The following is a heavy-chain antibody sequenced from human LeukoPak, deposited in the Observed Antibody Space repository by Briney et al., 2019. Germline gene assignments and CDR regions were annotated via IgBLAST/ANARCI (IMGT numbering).Heavy chain of an antibody. V-gene: IGHV3-23*01. CDR1: GFTFSSYA. CDR2: ISGRGGST. J-gene: IGHJ4*02. CDR3: AKDSSYYGSGSYSSSLDY. D-gene: IGHD3-10*01. Sequence: GGSLRLSCAASGFTFSSYAMSWVRQAPGKGLEWVSAISGRGGSTYYADSVKGRFTISRDNSKNTLYLQMNSLRAEDTAVYYCAKDSSYYGSGSYSSSLDYWGQGTLVTVSS.